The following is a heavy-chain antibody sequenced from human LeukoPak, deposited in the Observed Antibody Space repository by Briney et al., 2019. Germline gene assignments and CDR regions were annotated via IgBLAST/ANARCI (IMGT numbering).Heavy chain of an antibody. V-gene: IGHV3-21*01. D-gene: IGHD2-2*01. CDR2: ISSSSSYI. Sequence: GGSLRLSCAASGFTFSSYSMNWVRQAPGKGLEWVSSISSSSSYIYYADSVKGRFTISRDNAKNSLYLQMNSLRAEDMAVYYCARAPLVGSSTSYYYYGMDVWGQGTTVTVSS. CDR3: ARAPLVGSSTSYYYYGMDV. J-gene: IGHJ6*02. CDR1: GFTFSSYS.